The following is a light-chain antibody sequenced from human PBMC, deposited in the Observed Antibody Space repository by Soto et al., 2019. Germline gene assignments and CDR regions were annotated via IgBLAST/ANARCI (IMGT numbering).Light chain of an antibody. J-gene: IGKJ4*01. V-gene: IGKV1-5*01. CDR2: DAF. CDR1: QSISSW. CDR3: QQYNSYSPLT. Sequence: DIQRTQSPSMLCASVGDRVTIACRSSQSISSWLAWYQQKPGKAPKLLIFDAFSLESGVPSRFSGSRSGTEFTLTISSLQPDDYATYYCQQYNSYSPLTFGGGTKVDIK.